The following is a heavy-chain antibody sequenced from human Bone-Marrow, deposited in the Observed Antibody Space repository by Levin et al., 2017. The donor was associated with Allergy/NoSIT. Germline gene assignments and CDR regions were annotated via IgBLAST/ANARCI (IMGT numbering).Heavy chain of an antibody. D-gene: IGHD2-15*01. J-gene: IGHJ5*02. Sequence: SETLSLTCTVSGDSIRDSYWTWIRQPPGQGLEWIGHIQTVGSTSYNPSLESRVAISIDTSKKQVSLRLNSVTATDPAVYYCARLTECFGGACYSYGWLDPWGQGILVTVSS. CDR1: GDSIRDSY. CDR3: ARLTECFGGACYSYGWLDP. CDR2: IQTVGST. V-gene: IGHV4-4*08.